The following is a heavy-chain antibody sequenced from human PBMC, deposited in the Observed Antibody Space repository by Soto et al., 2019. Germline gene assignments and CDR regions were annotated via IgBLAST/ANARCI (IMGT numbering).Heavy chain of an antibody. CDR1: GFPFSSYA. J-gene: IGHJ4*02. CDR3: AKELEGLERRKGVDY. CDR2: ISGSGGST. Sequence: EVQLLESGGGLVQPGGSLRLSCAASGFPFSSYAMRWVRQAPGKGLEWVSAISGSGGSTSSADSVKGRFTISRDNSKNTLYLQMNSLRAEDTAVYYCAKELEGLERRKGVDYWGQGTLVTVSS. V-gene: IGHV3-23*01. D-gene: IGHD1-1*01.